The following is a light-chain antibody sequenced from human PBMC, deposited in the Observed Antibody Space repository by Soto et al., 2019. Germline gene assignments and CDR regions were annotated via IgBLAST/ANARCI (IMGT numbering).Light chain of an antibody. CDR1: QSGSSSY. V-gene: IGKV3-20*01. J-gene: IGKJ5*01. CDR3: QQYGSSPIT. Sequence: EIVLTQSPGTRSLSPGERATLSCRASQSGSSSYLAWYQQKPGQAPRLLIYGASSRATGIPDRFSGSGSGTDFTLTISRLEPEDFAVYYCQQYGSSPITLGQGTRLEIK. CDR2: GAS.